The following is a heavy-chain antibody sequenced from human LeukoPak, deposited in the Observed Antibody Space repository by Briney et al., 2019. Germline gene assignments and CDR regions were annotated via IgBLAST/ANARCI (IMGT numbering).Heavy chain of an antibody. CDR3: ARDRSRRAVVVAATAGY. J-gene: IGHJ4*02. D-gene: IGHD2-15*01. CDR2: ISAYNGNT. V-gene: IGHV1-18*01. CDR1: GGTFSSYA. Sequence: ASVKVSCKASGGTFSSYAISWVRQAPGQGLEWMGWISAYNGNTNYAQKLQGRVTMTTDTSTSTAYMELRSLRSDDTAVYYCARDRSRRAVVVAATAGYWGQGTLVTVSS.